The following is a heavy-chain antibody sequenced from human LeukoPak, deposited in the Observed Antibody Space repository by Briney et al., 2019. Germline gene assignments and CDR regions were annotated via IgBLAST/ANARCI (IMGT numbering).Heavy chain of an antibody. CDR3: ARHDSVVYYGMDV. CDR1: GGSISSYY. D-gene: IGHD2-21*02. CDR2: IYYSGRT. V-gene: IGHV4-59*08. Sequence: SETLSLTCTVSGGSISSYYWSWMRQPPGKGLEWVGYIYYSGRTKYNPSLKSRVTISVDTSKIQFSLNVSSVTAADTAVYYCARHDSVVYYGMDVWGQETTVSVSS. J-gene: IGHJ6*02.